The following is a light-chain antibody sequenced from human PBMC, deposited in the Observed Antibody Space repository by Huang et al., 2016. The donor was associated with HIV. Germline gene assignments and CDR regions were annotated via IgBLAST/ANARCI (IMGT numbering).Light chain of an antibody. CDR2: YAS. CDR1: QSIGSS. Sequence: EVVLTQSPDFQSVTPKEKVTITCRASQSIGSSLHWYQQKADQSTKLLIKYASQSFSGVPSRFSGSGSGTDFTLTISSLEAEDAAMYYCHQSSTLPWTFGQGTKVEIK. J-gene: IGKJ1*01. V-gene: IGKV6-21*01. CDR3: HQSSTLPWT.